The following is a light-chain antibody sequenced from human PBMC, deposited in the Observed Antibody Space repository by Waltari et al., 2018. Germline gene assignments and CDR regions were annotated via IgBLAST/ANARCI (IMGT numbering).Light chain of an antibody. CDR2: TNN. J-gene: IGLJ3*02. V-gene: IGLV1-44*01. CDR3: ATWEDSLNGWV. Sequence: QSVVIQSPSASGTPGQRVTISRSGSSSNIGGNDVYWYQQFPGTAPKLLIYTNNQRPSGVPDRFSGSKSGTSTSLVISGLQSEDEADYYCATWEDSLNGWVFGGGTKLTVL. CDR1: SSNIGGND.